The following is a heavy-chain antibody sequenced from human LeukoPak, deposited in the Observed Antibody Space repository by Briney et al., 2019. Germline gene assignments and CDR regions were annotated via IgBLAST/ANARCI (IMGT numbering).Heavy chain of an antibody. V-gene: IGHV4-59*01. J-gene: IGHJ4*02. CDR1: GGSISSYY. CDR3: ARSGWNDVPDY. Sequence: SETLSLTCTVSGGSISSYYWSWIRQPPGKGLEWIGYIYYSGSINYNPSLKSRATISVDTSKNQFPLKLSSVTAADTAVYYCARSGWNDVPDYWGQGTLVTVSS. D-gene: IGHD1-1*01. CDR2: IYYSGSI.